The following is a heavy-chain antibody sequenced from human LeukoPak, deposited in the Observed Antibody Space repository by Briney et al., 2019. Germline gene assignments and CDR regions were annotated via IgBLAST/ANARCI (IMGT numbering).Heavy chain of an antibody. CDR2: IRYDGSNK. V-gene: IGHV3-30*02. CDR1: GFTFSRYG. J-gene: IGHJ4*02. CDR3: AKDLIWGIRSFDY. D-gene: IGHD7-27*01. Sequence: PGGSLRLSCAASGFTFSRYGMHWVREAPGKGLEGVAFIRYDGSNKYYADSVKGRFTISRDNSKNTLYLQMNSLRAEDTAVYYCAKDLIWGIRSFDYWGQGTLVTVSS.